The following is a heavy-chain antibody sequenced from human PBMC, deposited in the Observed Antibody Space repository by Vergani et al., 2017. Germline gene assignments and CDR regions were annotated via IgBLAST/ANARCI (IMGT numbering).Heavy chain of an antibody. D-gene: IGHD1-26*01. J-gene: IGHJ4*02. CDR3: ARLGGSYPDAHFDY. V-gene: IGHV1-69*13. CDR2: IIPIFGTA. CDR1: GGTFSSYA. Sequence: QVQLVQSGAEVKKPGSSVKVSCKASGGTFSSYAISWVRQAPGQGLEWMGRIIPIFGTANYAQKFQGRVTLTADESTSTAYMERSSLRSEDTAVYYCARLGGSYPDAHFDYWGQGTLVTVSS.